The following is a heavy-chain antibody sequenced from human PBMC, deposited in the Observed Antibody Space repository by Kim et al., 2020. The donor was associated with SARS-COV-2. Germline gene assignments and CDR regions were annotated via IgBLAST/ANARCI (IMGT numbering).Heavy chain of an antibody. CDR3: ARDDRKRRGYCSGGSCYPYYYYGMDV. D-gene: IGHD2-15*01. CDR1: GGSISSYY. V-gene: IGHV4-59*01. Sequence: SETLSLTCTVSGGSISSYYWSWIRQPPGKGLEWIGYIYYSGSTNYNPSLKSRVTISVDTSKNQFSLKLSSVTAADTAVYYCARDDRKRRGYCSGGSCYPYYYYGMDVWGQGTTVTVSS. J-gene: IGHJ6*02. CDR2: IYYSGST.